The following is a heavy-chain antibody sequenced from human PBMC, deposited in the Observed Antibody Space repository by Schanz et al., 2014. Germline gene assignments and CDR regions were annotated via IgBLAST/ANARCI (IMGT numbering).Heavy chain of an antibody. D-gene: IGHD3-9*01. CDR3: AKDHAGSDILTALGN. CDR2: IVGGGGRT. Sequence: EAQLLESGGGLVQPGGSLRLSCAASGFNFKAYAMSWVRQAPGKGLEWVSSIVGGGGRTYYADSVKGRFTISRDNSKNTLYLQMNSLRVEDTAVYYCAKDHAGSDILTALGNWGQGTLVTVSS. V-gene: IGHV3-23*01. J-gene: IGHJ4*02. CDR1: GFNFKAYA.